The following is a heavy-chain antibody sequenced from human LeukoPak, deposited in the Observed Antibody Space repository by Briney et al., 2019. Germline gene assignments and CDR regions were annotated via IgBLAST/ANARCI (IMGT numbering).Heavy chain of an antibody. CDR3: ARDREMGTIRNGFDV. CDR2: ISTSSSYI. Sequence: GGSLRLSCAASGFTFSAYSMNWVRQARGKGLEWVSSISTSSSYIYYADSVNGRFTVSRDNAKNSLFMQMNSLRAEDTALYYCARDREMGTIRNGFDVWGQGTIVSVSS. V-gene: IGHV3-21*01. D-gene: IGHD5-24*01. J-gene: IGHJ3*01. CDR1: GFTFSAYS.